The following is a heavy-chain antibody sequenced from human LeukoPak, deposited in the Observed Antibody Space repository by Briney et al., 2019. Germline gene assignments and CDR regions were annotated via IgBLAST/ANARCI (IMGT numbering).Heavy chain of an antibody. CDR3: SRNPEREYWFDP. CDR2: ISYDGSIK. J-gene: IGHJ5*02. Sequence: GRSLRLSCAASGFTFSAHSMHWVRQPPGKGLEWVAFISYDGSIKFYADSLKGRFTIPRDNSKKTLYLQINSLRAEDTAVYFCSRNPEREYWFDPWGQGTLVTVSS. V-gene: IGHV3-30-3*01. CDR1: GFTFSAHS.